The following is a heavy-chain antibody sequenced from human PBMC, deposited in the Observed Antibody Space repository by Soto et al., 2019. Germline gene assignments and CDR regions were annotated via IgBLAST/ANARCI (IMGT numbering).Heavy chain of an antibody. D-gene: IGHD5-12*01. CDR1: GYSFSSYT. J-gene: IGHJ4*02. Sequence: GASVKVSCKASGYSFSSYTINWVRQAPGQGLERLGWIRAYNGNTKYVEKLQGRVTMTTDTSTSTAYMELRNLRSDDTAVYYCARESKKWPDFWGPGTLVTVSS. CDR2: IRAYNGNT. CDR3: ARESKKWPDF. V-gene: IGHV1-18*04.